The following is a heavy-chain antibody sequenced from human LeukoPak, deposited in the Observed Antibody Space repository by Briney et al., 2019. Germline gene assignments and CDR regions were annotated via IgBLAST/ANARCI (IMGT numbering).Heavy chain of an antibody. D-gene: IGHD3-10*01. J-gene: IGHJ4*02. Sequence: SETLSLTCTVSGGSISSYYWSWIRQPAGKGLEWIGRIYTSGSTNYNPSLKSRVTMSVDTSKNQSSLKLSSVPAADTAVYYCARGSYGSGDLDYWGQGTLVTVSS. CDR3: ARGSYGSGDLDY. CDR2: IYTSGST. CDR1: GGSISSYY. V-gene: IGHV4-4*07.